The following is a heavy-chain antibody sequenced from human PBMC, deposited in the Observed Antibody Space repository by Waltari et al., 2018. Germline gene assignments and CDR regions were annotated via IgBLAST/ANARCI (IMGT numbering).Heavy chain of an antibody. CDR3: ARADRGPRFTSGSSATPDWGP. J-gene: IGHJ5*02. Sequence: QVQLQQWGAGLLKPSETLSLTCAVYGGSFRGFYWNWIRQPPGRGLEWIGEINHSGSTNYNPSLKSRVTIALDTSRNHFALKLSSVTAADTAVYYCARADRGPRFTSGSSATPDWGPWGQGTLVTVSS. D-gene: IGHD1-26*01. V-gene: IGHV4-34*01. CDR1: GGSFRGFY. CDR2: INHSGST.